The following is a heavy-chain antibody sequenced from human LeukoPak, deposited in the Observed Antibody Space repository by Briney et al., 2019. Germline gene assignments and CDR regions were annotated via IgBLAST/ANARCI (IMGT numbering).Heavy chain of an antibody. CDR2: IYPGDCDT. CDR3: ARADKTVTTPLY. CDR1: GYSFTSYW. D-gene: IGHD4-11*01. V-gene: IGHV5-51*01. J-gene: IGHJ4*02. Sequence: GEPLLISCKCSGYSFTSYWIGGARQMPRKGVEWMGIIYPGDCDTRYSQSFQGQVTISAAKSISTAYLQWSSLKASDTAMYDCARADKTVTTPLYWGQGTLVTVSS.